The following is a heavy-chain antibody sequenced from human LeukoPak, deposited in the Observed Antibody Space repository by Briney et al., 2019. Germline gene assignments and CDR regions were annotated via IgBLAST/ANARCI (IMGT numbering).Heavy chain of an antibody. CDR1: GGTFSSYA. Sequence: SVKVSCTASGGTFSSYAISWVRQAPGQGLEWMGGIIPIFGTANYAQKFQGRVTITADESTSTAYMELSSLRSEDTAVYYCARAHSLHGDIVVVPAAIRYYYYGMDVWGQGTTVTVSS. J-gene: IGHJ6*02. CDR2: IIPIFGTA. CDR3: ARAHSLHGDIVVVPAAIRYYYYGMDV. D-gene: IGHD2-2*01. V-gene: IGHV1-69*13.